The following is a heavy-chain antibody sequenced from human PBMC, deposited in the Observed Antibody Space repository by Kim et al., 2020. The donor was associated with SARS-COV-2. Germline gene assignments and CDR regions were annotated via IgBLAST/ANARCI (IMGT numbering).Heavy chain of an antibody. J-gene: IGHJ6*02. CDR2: IYPGDSDT. CDR3: ARQVHYYYDSSGYYYVSYSMDV. D-gene: IGHD3-22*01. CDR1: GYSFTSYW. V-gene: IGHV5-51*01. Sequence: GESLKISCKGSGYSFTSYWIGWVRQMPGKGLEWMGIIYPGDSDTRYSPSFQGQITISADKSISTAYLQWSSLKASDTAMYYCARQVHYYYDSSGYYYVSYSMDVWGQGTTVTVSS.